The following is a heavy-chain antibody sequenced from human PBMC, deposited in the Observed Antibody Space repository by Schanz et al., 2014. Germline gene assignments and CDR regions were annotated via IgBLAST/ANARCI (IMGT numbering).Heavy chain of an antibody. V-gene: IGHV3-74*02. CDR2: IDTAGSYT. D-gene: IGHD3-16*01. J-gene: IGHJ5*02. Sequence: EVQLVESGGGLIQPGGSLRLSCAASGFTFRTYLMNWVRQAPGKGLEWVSTIDTAGSYTSYVDSVKGRFTISRDNAKNTLYLQMSRLRVEDTAVYYCVRWGASWGQGTLVTVSS. CDR1: GFTFRTYL. CDR3: VRWGAS.